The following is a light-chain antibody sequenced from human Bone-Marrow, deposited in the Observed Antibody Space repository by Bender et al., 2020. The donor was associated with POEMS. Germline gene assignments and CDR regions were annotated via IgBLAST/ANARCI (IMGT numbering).Light chain of an antibody. CDR3: AAWDDSLTGVL. CDR1: NSNIGRNY. J-gene: IGLJ2*01. V-gene: IGLV1-47*02. CDR2: SND. Sequence: QSVLTQPPSVSGTPGQMVTISCSGSNSNIGRNYVYWYQQFPGTTPKLLIYSNDQRPSGVPDRFSGSKSGTSASLAISGLRSEDEADYYCAAWDDSLTGVLFGGGTKLTVL.